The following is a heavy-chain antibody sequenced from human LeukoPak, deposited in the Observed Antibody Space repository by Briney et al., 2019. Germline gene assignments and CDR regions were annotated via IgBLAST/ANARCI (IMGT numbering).Heavy chain of an antibody. CDR2: INHSGST. CDR3: ARTASEYSISWID. Sequence: SETLSLTCAVYGGSFSGYYWSWIRQPPGKGLEWIGEINHSGSTNYNPSLKSRVTISVDTSKNQFSLKLSSVTAADTAVYYCARTASEYSISWIDWGQRTLVTVSS. J-gene: IGHJ1*01. CDR1: GGSFSGYY. V-gene: IGHV4-34*01. D-gene: IGHD6-13*01.